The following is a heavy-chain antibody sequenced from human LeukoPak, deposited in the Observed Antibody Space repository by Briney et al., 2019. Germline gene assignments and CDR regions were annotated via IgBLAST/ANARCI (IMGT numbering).Heavy chain of an antibody. J-gene: IGHJ4*02. CDR2: IKQDGSEE. Sequence: GGPLRLSCAASGFTFSSYWMSWVRQAPGKGLEWVANIKQDGSEEYYVDSVKGLFTISRDNAKNSLYLQMNSLRAEDTAVYYCARESGLSYYDSSGYYEYDYWGQGTLVTVSS. D-gene: IGHD3-22*01. CDR1: GFTFSSYW. CDR3: ARESGLSYYDSSGYYEYDY. V-gene: IGHV3-7*01.